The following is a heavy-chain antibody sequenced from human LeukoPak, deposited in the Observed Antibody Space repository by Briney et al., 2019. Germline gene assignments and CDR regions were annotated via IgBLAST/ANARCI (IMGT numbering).Heavy chain of an antibody. J-gene: IGHJ4*02. CDR1: GGSISSGGYY. D-gene: IGHD2-2*01. CDR3: ARIRYPGVDY. V-gene: IGHV4-31*03. Sequence: SETLSLTCTVSGGSISSGGYYWSWIRQHPGKGLEWIGYIYYSGSTYYNPSLKSRVTISVDTSKNQFSLKLSSVTAADTAVYYCARIRYPGVDYWGQGTLVTVSS. CDR2: IYYSGST.